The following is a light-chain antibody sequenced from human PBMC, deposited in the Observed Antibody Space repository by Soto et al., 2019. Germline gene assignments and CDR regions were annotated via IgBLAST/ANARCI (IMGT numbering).Light chain of an antibody. Sequence: EIVLTQSPGTLSLSPGERATLSCRASQTITSSYLAWYQQKPGQAPRLLISGASSRATGVPDRFSGSGSGTDFTLTISRLEPEDFAVYYCQQYGSSPVTFVQGTKVEIK. CDR1: QTITSSY. CDR3: QQYGSSPVT. CDR2: GAS. J-gene: IGKJ1*01. V-gene: IGKV3-20*01.